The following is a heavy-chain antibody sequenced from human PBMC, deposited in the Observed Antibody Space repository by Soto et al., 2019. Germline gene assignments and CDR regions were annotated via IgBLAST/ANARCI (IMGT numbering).Heavy chain of an antibody. CDR3: ARVDAGPGESDRFDY. Sequence: ASETLSLTCAVSGDSVTSNGCWCWVLQPPGKGLEWSGEAYHNGLADYNPTLKCRVTMSVDTSKNEFSLKLPSLTAADTAIDYCARVDAGPGESDRFDYWGQGTLVTVSS. V-gene: IGHV4-4*02. CDR2: AYHNGLA. CDR1: GDSVTSNGC. J-gene: IGHJ4*02.